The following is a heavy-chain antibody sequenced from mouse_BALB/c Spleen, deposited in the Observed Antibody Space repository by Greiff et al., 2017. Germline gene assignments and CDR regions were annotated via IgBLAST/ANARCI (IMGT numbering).Heavy chain of an antibody. V-gene: IGHV7-3*02. CDR3: ARDNDNYWYCDV. Sequence: EVKLVESGGGLVQPGGSLRLSCATSGFTFTDYYMSWVRQPPGKALEWLGFIRNKANGYTTEYSASVKGRFTISRDNSQSILYLQMNTLRAEDSATYYCARDNDNYWYCDVWGAGTTVTVSS. J-gene: IGHJ1*01. CDR1: GFTFTDYY. CDR2: IRNKANGYTT.